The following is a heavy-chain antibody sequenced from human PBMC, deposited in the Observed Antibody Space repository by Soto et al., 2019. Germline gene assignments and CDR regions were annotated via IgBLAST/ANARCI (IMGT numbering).Heavy chain of an antibody. V-gene: IGHV4-61*01. CDR3: AREDYGGFDH. Sequence: QVQLQESGPGLVKPSETLSLTCTVSGGSVSSGSYYWSWIRQPPGKGLEWIGYISYSGSTNYNPSLKSRVTISGDTSKNQISLKLSSVTAADTAVYYCAREDYGGFDHWGQGTLVTVSS. J-gene: IGHJ4*02. D-gene: IGHD4-17*01. CDR1: GGSVSSGSYY. CDR2: ISYSGST.